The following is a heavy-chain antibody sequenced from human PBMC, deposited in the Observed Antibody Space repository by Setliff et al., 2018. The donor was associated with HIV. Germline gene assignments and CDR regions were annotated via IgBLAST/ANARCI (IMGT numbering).Heavy chain of an antibody. CDR2: VSYDAERK. CDR1: GFTFSSYA. V-gene: IGHV3-30*03. CDR3: ARDSAAWVTELGILGY. D-gene: IGHD3-3*01. J-gene: IGHJ4*02. Sequence: GESLKISCAASGFTFSSYAMNWVRQAPGKGLEWVAVVSYDAERKYYADSVKGRFTISRDNPRNTVYLQMTGLRLDDTAVYYCARDSAAWVTELGILGYWGQGTLVTVSS.